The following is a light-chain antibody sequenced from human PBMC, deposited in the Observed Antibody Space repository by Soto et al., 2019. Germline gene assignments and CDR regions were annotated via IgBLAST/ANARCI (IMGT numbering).Light chain of an antibody. V-gene: IGKV4-1*01. CDR3: QQYYDTPRIT. CDR2: WAS. Sequence: DIVMTQSPDSLAVSLGERATINCKSSQSVLHSSNNKNYLAWYQQKPGQPPQLLIYWASTRESGVPDRFSGSGSGTDFTRTISSLQAEDVAVYYCQQYYDTPRITFGQGARLEIK. J-gene: IGKJ5*01. CDR1: QSVLHSSNNKNY.